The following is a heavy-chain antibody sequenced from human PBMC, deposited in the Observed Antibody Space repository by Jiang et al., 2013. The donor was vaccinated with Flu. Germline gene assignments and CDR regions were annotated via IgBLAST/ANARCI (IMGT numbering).Heavy chain of an antibody. J-gene: IGHJ4*02. CDR1: GGSINSNYW. CDR3: AGRTTTAAGGSED. D-gene: IGHD6-13*01. Sequence: SGLVKPSGTLSLTCAVSGGSINSNYWWSWVRQSPGKRLEYIGEIYHTGHSNSNPSLESRVTMSVDKSKNQFALKMSPVTAADTAVYYCAGRTTTAAGGSEDWGLGILVSVSS. V-gene: IGHV4-4*02. CDR2: IYHTGHS.